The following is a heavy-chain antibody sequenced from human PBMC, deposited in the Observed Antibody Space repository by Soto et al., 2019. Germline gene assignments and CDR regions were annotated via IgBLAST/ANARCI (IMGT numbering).Heavy chain of an antibody. Sequence: GGSLRLSCAASGFTFSTYTMNWVRQAPGKGLEWTSSISSGSSYIYYAGSVKGRFTISRDNAKNSLFLQMNSLRADDTAVYYCARDILSGGAYPDSWGQGTKVTVSS. J-gene: IGHJ5*01. CDR2: ISSGSSYI. CDR3: ARDILSGGAYPDS. V-gene: IGHV3-21*01. CDR1: GFTFSTYT. D-gene: IGHD3-10*01.